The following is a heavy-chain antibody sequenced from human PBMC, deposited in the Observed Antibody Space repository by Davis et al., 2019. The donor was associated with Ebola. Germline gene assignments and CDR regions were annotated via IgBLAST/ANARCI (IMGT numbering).Heavy chain of an antibody. J-gene: IGHJ4*02. CDR2: ISYDGNYK. CDR3: SRTIHSKYSSGWYYFDY. D-gene: IGHD6-19*01. Sequence: GESLKISCAASGFSFSTYGMHWVRQAPGKGLEWVAVISYDGNYKNYVDSVKGRFTISRDNSDNTLFLQMNSLRAEDTAVYYCSRTIHSKYSSGWYYFDYWGQGTLVTVSS. CDR1: GFSFSTYG. V-gene: IGHV3-30*03.